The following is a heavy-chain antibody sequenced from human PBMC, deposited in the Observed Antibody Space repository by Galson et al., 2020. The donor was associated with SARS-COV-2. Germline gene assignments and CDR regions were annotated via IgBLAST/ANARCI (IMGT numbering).Heavy chain of an antibody. D-gene: IGHD3-16*01. Sequence: ASVKVSCKASGYTFSGNFIHWVRQAPGQGLEWMGYIDPKTGATTYAQKFQGSVTLTSDTSISTVYMELNRLTSGDTAVYFCAGGKADDSGQYFIGHDYWGQGTLVTVSS. J-gene: IGHJ4*02. CDR1: GYTFSGNF. CDR2: IDPKTGAT. CDR3: AGGKADDSGQYFIGHDY. V-gene: IGHV1-2*04.